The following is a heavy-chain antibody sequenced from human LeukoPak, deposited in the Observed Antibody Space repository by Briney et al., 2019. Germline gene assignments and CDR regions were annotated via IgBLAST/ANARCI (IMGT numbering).Heavy chain of an antibody. J-gene: IGHJ4*02. CDR3: ARGDTSGYYYRFFDY. V-gene: IGHV3-7*01. CDR2: IKEDGSGI. D-gene: IGHD3-22*01. CDR1: GFTFSSYW. Sequence: GGSLRLSCGASGFTFSSYWMSWVRQAPGKGLEWVANIKEDGSGIYYVDSVEGRFTISRDNAKKSLYLQMNSLRAEDTAVYYCARGDTSGYYYRFFDYWGQGTLVTVSS.